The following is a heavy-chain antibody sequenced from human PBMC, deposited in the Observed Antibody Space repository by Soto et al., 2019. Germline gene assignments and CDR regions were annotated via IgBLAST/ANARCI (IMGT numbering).Heavy chain of an antibody. CDR2: IIPIFGTA. V-gene: IGHV1-69*12. D-gene: IGHD3-3*01. CDR3: ARGEPKSTRLRLMYDRRSACDI. Sequence: QVQLVQSGAEVKKPGSSVKVSCKASGGTFSSYAISWVRQAPGQGLEWMGGIIPIFGTANYAQKFQGRVTITADESTSXXYXEXXSLRSEDTAVYYCARGEPKSTRLRLMYDRRSACDIWGQGTMVTVSS. J-gene: IGHJ3*02. CDR1: GGTFSSYA.